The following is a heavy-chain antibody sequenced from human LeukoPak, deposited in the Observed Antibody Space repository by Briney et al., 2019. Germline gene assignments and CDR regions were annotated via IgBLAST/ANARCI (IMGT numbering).Heavy chain of an antibody. J-gene: IGHJ6*03. Sequence: GGSLRLSCGASGFTFRAYWMTWVRQAPGRGLDWVANIRQDGSDEYFMDSVKGRFTISRDNAKNSLYLQMNSLRAEDTAVYYCARGGGGSGWYYEYNYMGVWGKGTTVIVSS. CDR2: IRQDGSDE. CDR1: GFTFRAYW. V-gene: IGHV3-7*01. CDR3: ARGGGGSGWYYEYNYMGV. D-gene: IGHD6-19*01.